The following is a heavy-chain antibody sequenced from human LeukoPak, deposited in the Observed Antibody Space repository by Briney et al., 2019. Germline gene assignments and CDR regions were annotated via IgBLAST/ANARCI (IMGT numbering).Heavy chain of an antibody. CDR1: GFTFSSYS. J-gene: IGHJ4*02. Sequence: PGGSLRLSCAASGFTFSSYSMNWVRQAPGKGLEWVSSISSSSSYIYYADSVKGRFTISRDNAKNSLYLQMNSLRAEDTAVYYCARITIAAAAFDYWGQGTLVTVSS. V-gene: IGHV3-21*01. CDR2: ISSSSSYI. CDR3: ARITIAAAAFDY. D-gene: IGHD6-13*01.